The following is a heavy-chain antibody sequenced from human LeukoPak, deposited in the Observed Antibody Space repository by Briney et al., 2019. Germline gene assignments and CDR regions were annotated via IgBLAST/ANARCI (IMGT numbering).Heavy chain of an antibody. CDR1: GYTFTSYY. J-gene: IGHJ4*02. CDR2: INPNSGGT. V-gene: IGHV1-2*02. Sequence: GASVKVSCKASGYTFTSYYMHWVRQAPGQGLEWMGWINPNSGGTNYAQKFQGRATMTRDTSISTAYMELSRLRSDDTAVYYCANPGDIVVVPAAIRRFQYGYWGQGTLVTVSS. CDR3: ANPGDIVVVPAAIRRFQYGY. D-gene: IGHD2-2*02.